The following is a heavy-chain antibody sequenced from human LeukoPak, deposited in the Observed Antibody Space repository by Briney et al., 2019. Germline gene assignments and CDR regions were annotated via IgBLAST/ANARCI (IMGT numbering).Heavy chain of an antibody. CDR1: GLSFSDHE. CDR3: ASGRGSYSPDY. Sequence: GGSLRLSCAASGLSFSDHEMNWVRQAPGKGLGWVSYLSSSGNAYYADSVKGRFTISRDNPKNSLYLQMTSLRADDTAVYYCASGRGSYSPDYWGQGTLVTVSS. J-gene: IGHJ4*02. CDR2: LSSSGNA. V-gene: IGHV3-48*03. D-gene: IGHD1-26*01.